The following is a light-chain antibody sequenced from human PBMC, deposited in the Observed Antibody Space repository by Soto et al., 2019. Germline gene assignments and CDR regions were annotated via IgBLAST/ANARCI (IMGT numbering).Light chain of an antibody. CDR1: QSVSSY. J-gene: IGKJ4*01. V-gene: IGKV3-11*01. Sequence: EIVLTQSPATLSLSPGERATLSCRASQSVSSYLAWYQQKPGQAPRLLIYGASNRATGIPARFSGSGSGTDFTLTIGSLEPEDFAVYYCQQRSNWPPLTFGGGTKVEI. CDR3: QQRSNWPPLT. CDR2: GAS.